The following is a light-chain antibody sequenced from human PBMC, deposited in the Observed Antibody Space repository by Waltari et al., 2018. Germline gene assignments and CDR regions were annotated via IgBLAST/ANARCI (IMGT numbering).Light chain of an antibody. CDR2: EVR. CDR3: SSYASSSTLWV. CDR1: SSDVGGYKY. J-gene: IGLJ3*02. Sequence: QSALTQPASVSGSPGQSITISCTGTSSDVGGYKYVSWYQQHPGKAPKLIIYEVRNRPSGISSRFSGSKSGNMASLTISGLQAEDEADYYCSSYASSSTLWVFGGGTKLTVL. V-gene: IGLV2-14*01.